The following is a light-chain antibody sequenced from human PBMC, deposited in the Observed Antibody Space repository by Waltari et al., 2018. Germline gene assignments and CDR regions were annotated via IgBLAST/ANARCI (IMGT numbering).Light chain of an antibody. Sequence: SYELTQDPAVSVALGQTVKIQCKGDRHRNPYDTWYQQKPGQAPLPVIYVKNNRPSGIPDRFSGASAGNTASLTITGAQAEDAADYYCCSRDSSAFQLVFGGGTKLTVL. J-gene: IGLJ2*01. V-gene: IGLV3-19*01. CDR3: CSRDSSAFQLV. CDR2: VKN. CDR1: RHRNPY.